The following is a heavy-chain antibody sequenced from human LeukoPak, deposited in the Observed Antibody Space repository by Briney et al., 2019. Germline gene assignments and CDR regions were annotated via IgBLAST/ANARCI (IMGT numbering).Heavy chain of an antibody. Sequence: AGSLTLSCAVSGVSFSNYWMHWIRQPPGKGLEWVGCTNRLGTAVDYAASVKGRFTISRTNANNTLFLQMNSLRAEHTPIYHCASAYTYVSLRDQWGEGPLVRVSS. D-gene: IGHD2-2*01. CDR1: GVSFSNYW. CDR3: ASAYTYVSLRDQ. J-gene: IGHJ4*02. V-gene: IGHV3-74*01. CDR2: TNRLGTAV.